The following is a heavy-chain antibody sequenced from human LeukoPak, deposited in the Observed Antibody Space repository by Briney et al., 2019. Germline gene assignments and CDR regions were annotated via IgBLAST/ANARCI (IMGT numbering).Heavy chain of an antibody. Sequence: GGSLRLSCAASGFTLSSLAMHWVRQAPGKGLEWVSSGGTRSGTKYYADSVKGRFSISRDNVKNSLYLQVNSLRAEDTAVYYCARWTDSGYDLSFDQWGQGTLVTVSS. CDR1: GFTLSSLA. J-gene: IGHJ4*02. CDR3: ARWTDSGYDLSFDQ. D-gene: IGHD5-12*01. CDR2: GGTRSGTK. V-gene: IGHV3-48*03.